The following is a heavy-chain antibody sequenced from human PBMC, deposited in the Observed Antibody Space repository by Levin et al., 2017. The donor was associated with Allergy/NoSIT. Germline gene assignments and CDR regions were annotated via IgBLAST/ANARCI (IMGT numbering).Heavy chain of an antibody. J-gene: IGHJ6*02. CDR2: ILYDGSIR. Sequence: GESLKISCAASGFTFSTYIIHWVRQAPGKGLEWVAKILYDGSIRDYADSVKGRFTISRDNSKNTVYLEMNSLKTEDTAVYYCVRDGGSSHRDYFYGMDVWGQGTTVTISS. CDR3: VRDGGSSHRDYFYGMDV. V-gene: IGHV3-30-3*01. D-gene: IGHD6-13*01. CDR1: GFTFSTYI.